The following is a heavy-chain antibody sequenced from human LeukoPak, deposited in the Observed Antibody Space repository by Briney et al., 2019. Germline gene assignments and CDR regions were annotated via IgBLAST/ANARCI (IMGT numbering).Heavy chain of an antibody. CDR3: ARSYGSGSPCDL. CDR2: IYYSGSA. Sequence: PSETLSLTCNVSGGSISSYYRSWIRQPPGKGLAWIGYIYYSGSANYNPSLKSRVTISVDTSKNQFSLKLRYVTAADTAVYYCARSYGSGSPCDLWGRGTLVSVSS. D-gene: IGHD3-10*01. J-gene: IGHJ2*01. CDR1: GGSISSYY. V-gene: IGHV4-59*01.